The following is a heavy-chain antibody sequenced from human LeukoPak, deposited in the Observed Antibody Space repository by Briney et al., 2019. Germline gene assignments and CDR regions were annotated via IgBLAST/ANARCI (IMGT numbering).Heavy chain of an antibody. D-gene: IGHD3-16*02. V-gene: IGHV3-7*01. J-gene: IGHJ4*02. Sequence: SGGSLRLSCAASGFTFSRHWMSWVRQTPGKGLERVAHMNQDGSAIYYVDSVKGRFTISRDNSKNTLYLQMNSLRAEDTAVYYCARPSFSELLLGGHVDYWGQGTLVTVSS. CDR2: MNQDGSAI. CDR1: GFTFSRHW. CDR3: ARPSFSELLLGGHVDY.